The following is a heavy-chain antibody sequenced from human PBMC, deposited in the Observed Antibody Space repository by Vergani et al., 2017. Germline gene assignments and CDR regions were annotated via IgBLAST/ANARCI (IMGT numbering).Heavy chain of an antibody. D-gene: IGHD6-19*01. CDR2: IYYSGST. Sequence: QVQLQESGPGLVKPSETLSLTCTVSGGSISSYYWSWIRQPPGKGLEWIGYIYYSGSTNYNPSLKSRVTISVDTSKNQFSLKLSSVTAADTAVYYCARILDSSGLPHDAFDIWGQGTMVTVSS. CDR1: GGSISSYY. CDR3: ARILDSSGLPHDAFDI. V-gene: IGHV4-59*01. J-gene: IGHJ3*02.